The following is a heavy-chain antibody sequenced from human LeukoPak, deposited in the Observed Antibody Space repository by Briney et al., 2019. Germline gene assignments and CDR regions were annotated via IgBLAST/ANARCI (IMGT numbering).Heavy chain of an antibody. J-gene: IGHJ3*02. Sequence: SETLSLTCTVSGGSISSSSYYWGWIRQPPGKGLEWIGGIYYSGSTYYNPSLKSRVTISVDTSKNQFSLKLSSVTAADTAVYYCARKGRAFDIWGQGTMVTVSS. V-gene: IGHV4-39*07. CDR1: GGSISSSSYY. CDR3: ARKGRAFDI. CDR2: IYYSGST.